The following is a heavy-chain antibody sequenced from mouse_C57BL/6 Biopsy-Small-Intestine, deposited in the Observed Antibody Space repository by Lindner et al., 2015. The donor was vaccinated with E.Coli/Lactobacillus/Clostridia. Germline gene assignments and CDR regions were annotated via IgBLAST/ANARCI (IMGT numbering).Heavy chain of an antibody. J-gene: IGHJ2*01. V-gene: IGHV1-42*01. Sequence: VQLQESGPELVKSGASVRISCKASGYSFTGNHMNWVKQSPEKSLEWIGEINPSTGSTTYNQKFRAKATLTLDKSSSTAYMQFKSLTSEDSAVYYCARREVYYFDYWGQGTTLTVSS. CDR3: ARREVYYFDY. CDR2: INPSTGST. CDR1: GYSFTGNH.